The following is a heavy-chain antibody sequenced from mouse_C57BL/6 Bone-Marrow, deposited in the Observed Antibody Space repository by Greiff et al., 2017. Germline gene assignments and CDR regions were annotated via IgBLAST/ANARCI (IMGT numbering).Heavy chain of an antibody. J-gene: IGHJ4*01. Sequence: EVKLVESGGDLVKPGGSLKLSCAASGFTFSSYGMSWVRQTPDKRLEWVATISSGGSYTYYPDSVKGRFTISRDNAKNTLYLQMSSLKSEDTAMYYCARSTIYYYAMDDWGQGTSVTVSS. CDR3: ARSTIYYYAMDD. CDR2: ISSGGSYT. D-gene: IGHD2-1*01. V-gene: IGHV5-6*01. CDR1: GFTFSSYG.